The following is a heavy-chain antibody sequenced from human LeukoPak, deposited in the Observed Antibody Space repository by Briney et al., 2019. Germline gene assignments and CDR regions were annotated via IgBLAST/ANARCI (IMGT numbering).Heavy chain of an antibody. V-gene: IGHV1-69*06. D-gene: IGHD3-22*01. J-gene: IGHJ3*02. CDR1: GGTFSTYG. CDR2: IIPMFGTP. CDR3: ARMDITDDFSGYYYMDALDI. Sequence: SVKVSCKASGGTFSTYGISWVRQAPGQGLEWMGGIIPMFGTPNYAQKFQGKVTITADKSTSTAYMELSSLRSEDTAVYYCARMDITDDFSGYYYMDALDIWGQGTMVTVSS.